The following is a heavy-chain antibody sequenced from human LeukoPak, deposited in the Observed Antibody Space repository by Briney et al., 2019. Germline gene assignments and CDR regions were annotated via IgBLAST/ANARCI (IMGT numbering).Heavy chain of an antibody. CDR3: ARRSNYYDSGNYFDY. J-gene: IGHJ4*02. V-gene: IGHV4-39*01. D-gene: IGHD3-22*01. Sequence: SETLSLTCTVSGGSISSSSYYWGWIRPPPGKGLEWIGSIYYSGSTYYNPSLKSRVTISVDTSNNQFSLKLSSVTAADTAVYYCARRSNYYDSGNYFDYWGQGTLVTVSS. CDR2: IYYSGST. CDR1: GGSISSSSYY.